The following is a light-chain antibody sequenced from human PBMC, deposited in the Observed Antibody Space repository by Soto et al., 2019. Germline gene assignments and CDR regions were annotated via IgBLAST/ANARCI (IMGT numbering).Light chain of an antibody. CDR1: QSITNN. CDR3: QQYNKWPWA. CDR2: GAS. J-gene: IGKJ1*01. V-gene: IGKV3-15*01. Sequence: EIVMTQSPATLSVSPGDRATLSCRASQSITNNLAWYQQKPGQAPRLLIDGASTRATGIPDRFSGSGSGTEFTLTISSLQSEDFAVYYCQQYNKWPWAFGQGTKVEIK.